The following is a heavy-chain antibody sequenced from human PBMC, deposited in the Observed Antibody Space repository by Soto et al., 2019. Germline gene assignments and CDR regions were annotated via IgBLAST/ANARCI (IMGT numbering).Heavy chain of an antibody. Sequence: TSETLSLTCTVSGGSTSSSSYYWGWIRQPPGKGLEWIGSIYYSGSTYYNPSLKSRVTISVDTSKNQFSLKLSSVTAADTAVYYCARVHYDILTGYLGFDYWGQGTLVTVSS. CDR1: GGSTSSSSYY. CDR3: ARVHYDILTGYLGFDY. CDR2: IYYSGST. D-gene: IGHD3-9*01. V-gene: IGHV4-39*07. J-gene: IGHJ4*02.